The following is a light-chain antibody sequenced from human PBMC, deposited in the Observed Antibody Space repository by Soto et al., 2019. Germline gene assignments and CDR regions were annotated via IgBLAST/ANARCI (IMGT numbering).Light chain of an antibody. CDR1: LDINRW. J-gene: IGKJ5*01. CDR3: QQADSYPIT. CDR2: GAF. V-gene: IGKV1-12*01. Sequence: DIQMTQSPSSVSVSVGDRVTITCRASLDINRWLAWYQVRPGKPPKLLIAGAFVLQSGVPSRFSGSGCGTDFALTIDNLQPEDFATYYCQQADSYPITFGQGTRLEI.